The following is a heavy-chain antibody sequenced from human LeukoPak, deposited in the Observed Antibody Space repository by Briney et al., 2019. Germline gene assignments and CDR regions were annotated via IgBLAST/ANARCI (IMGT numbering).Heavy chain of an antibody. V-gene: IGHV4-59*01. CDR2: IYYSGST. CDR3: ARSRDILTGYHFDY. CDR1: GGSISSYY. Sequence: SETLSLTCSVSGGSISSYYWSWIRQPPGKGLEWIGYIYYSGSTKYNPSLKSRVTISVDTSKNQLSLKLSSVTAADTAVYYCARSRDILTGYHFDYWGQGTLVTVSS. D-gene: IGHD3-9*01. J-gene: IGHJ4*02.